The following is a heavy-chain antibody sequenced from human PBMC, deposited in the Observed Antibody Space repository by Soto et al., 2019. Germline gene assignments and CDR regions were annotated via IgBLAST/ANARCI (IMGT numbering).Heavy chain of an antibody. J-gene: IGHJ2*01. CDR2: IFYIVTA. CDR1: GGFFSIGGYH. CDR3: ARGYGDYGLEGL. D-gene: IGHD4-17*01. Sequence: QGQLHDSGPGLVKPSQTLSLTCTVSGGFFSIGGYHLHWIRQHPGKGRFWIGYIFYIVTAYYNPALQRRVSLSFDPPRNQFSLKMTSVTAADTAIYSLARGYGDYGLEGLWGRGPLVTVSS. V-gene: IGHV4-31*03.